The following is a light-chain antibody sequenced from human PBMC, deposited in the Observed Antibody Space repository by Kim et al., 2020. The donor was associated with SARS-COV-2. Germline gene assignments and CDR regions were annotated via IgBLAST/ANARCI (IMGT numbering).Light chain of an antibody. V-gene: IGLV3-1*01. CDR2: EDS. Sequence: SYELTQPPSVSVSPGQTASITCSGDKLGNKYACWYQQKPGQSPVLVIYEDSKRPSGIPARFSGSNSVNTATLTISETQPMDEADYYCQSWDSSPHVVFGG. J-gene: IGLJ2*01. CDR1: KLGNKY. CDR3: QSWDSSPHVV.